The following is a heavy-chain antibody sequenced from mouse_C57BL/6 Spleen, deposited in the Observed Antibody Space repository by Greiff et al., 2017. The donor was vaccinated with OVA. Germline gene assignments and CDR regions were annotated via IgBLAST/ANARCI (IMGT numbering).Heavy chain of an antibody. Sequence: QVQLQQSGPELVKPGASVKISCKASGYAFSSSWMNWVKQRPGKGLEWIGRIYPGDGDTNYNGKFKGKATLTADKSSSTAYMQLSSLTSEDSAVYFCARTDSSGPFAYWGQGTLVTVSA. CDR2: IYPGDGDT. V-gene: IGHV1-82*01. CDR1: GYAFSSSW. J-gene: IGHJ3*01. D-gene: IGHD3-2*02. CDR3: ARTDSSGPFAY.